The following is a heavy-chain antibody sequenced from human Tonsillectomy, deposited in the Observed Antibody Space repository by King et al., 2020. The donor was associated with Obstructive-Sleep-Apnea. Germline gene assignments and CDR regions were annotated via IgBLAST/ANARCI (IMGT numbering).Heavy chain of an antibody. CDR2: ISYRESTK. V-gene: IGHV3-30-3*01. CDR3: AKDRGYSGFDFERIAFEI. D-gene: IGHD5-12*01. CDR1: GFTFSNYA. J-gene: IGHJ3*02. Sequence: HVQLVESGGDVVQPGRSLRLSCAASGFTFSNYAMHWVRQAPGRGLEWVAIISYRESTKYYADSVKGRFTISRDNSKKTLYLQMNSLTAEDTAVYYCAKDRGYSGFDFERIAFEIWGQGTMVTVSS.